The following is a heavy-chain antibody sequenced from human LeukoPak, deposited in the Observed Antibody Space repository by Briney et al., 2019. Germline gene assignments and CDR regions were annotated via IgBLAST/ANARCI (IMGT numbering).Heavy chain of an antibody. J-gene: IGHJ4*02. CDR1: GGSFTTYD. CDR3: ARVRGATSGAGYYDY. Sequence: GASVKVSCKTSGGSFTTYDITWLRQAPGQGLEWMGRVIPSVGVAEYAQKFQGRVTITADTSTTTAHMGLSSLTPEDTAVYFCARVRGATSGAGYYDYWGQGTLLTVSS. D-gene: IGHD2-15*01. CDR2: VIPSVGVA. V-gene: IGHV1-69*04.